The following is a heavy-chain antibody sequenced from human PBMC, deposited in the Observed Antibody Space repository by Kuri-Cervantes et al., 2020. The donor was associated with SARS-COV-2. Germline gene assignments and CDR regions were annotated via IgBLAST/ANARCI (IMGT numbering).Heavy chain of an antibody. D-gene: IGHD3-3*01. CDR1: GFNFSDYY. CDR3: ARLDFWSGYWVDY. J-gene: IGHJ4*02. V-gene: IGHV3-11*04. CDR2: ISDSGTTI. Sequence: GESLKISCAASGFNFSDYYITWIRQAPGKGLEWVSYISDSGTTIYFADSVKGRFTISRDNAKNSVYLQMNSLRAEDTAVYYCARLDFWSGYWVDYWGQGTLVTVSS.